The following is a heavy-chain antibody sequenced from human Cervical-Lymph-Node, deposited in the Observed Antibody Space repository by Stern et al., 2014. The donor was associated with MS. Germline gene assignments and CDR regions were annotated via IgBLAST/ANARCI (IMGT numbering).Heavy chain of an antibody. CDR3: ARERPIYGGNYYTRTFDY. V-gene: IGHV1-18*01. Sequence: QVQLVESGAEVKKTGASVKVSCKASGYTLTSYGISWVRQAPGQGLEWMGWISAYNGKTNYAQKLQGRVTMTTDTSTSTAYMELRSLRSDDTAVYYCARERPIYGGNYYTRTFDYWGQGTLVTVSS. CDR1: GYTLTSYG. CDR2: ISAYNGKT. J-gene: IGHJ4*02. D-gene: IGHD1-26*01.